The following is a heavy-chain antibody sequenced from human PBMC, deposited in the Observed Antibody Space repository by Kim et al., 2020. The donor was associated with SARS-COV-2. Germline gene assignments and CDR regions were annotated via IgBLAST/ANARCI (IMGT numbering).Heavy chain of an antibody. Sequence: ASVKVSCKASGYTFTSYTLNWVRQAPGQGLEWMGWINTNTGKPTYAQGFTGRFVFSLDTSVSTAYLQISNLKAEDTAVYYCTRDPRAVVTGIPEYLQNWGQGTLVTVSS. CDR1: GYTFTSYT. J-gene: IGHJ1*01. CDR3: TRDPRAVVTGIPEYLQN. V-gene: IGHV7-4-1*02. CDR2: INTNTGKP. D-gene: IGHD2-21*02.